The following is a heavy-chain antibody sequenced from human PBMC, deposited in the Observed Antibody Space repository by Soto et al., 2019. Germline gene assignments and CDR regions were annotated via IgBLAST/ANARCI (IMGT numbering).Heavy chain of an antibody. CDR2: INPSGGST. J-gene: IGHJ4*02. D-gene: IGHD2-2*01. V-gene: IGHV1-46*01. Sequence: ASVKVSCKASGYTFTSYYMHWVRQAPRQGLEWMGIINPSGGSTSYAQKFQGRVTMTRDTSTSTVYMELSSLRSEDTAVYYCARVSSTWNGGLWGQGTLVTVSS. CDR3: ARVSSTWNGGL. CDR1: GYTFTSYY.